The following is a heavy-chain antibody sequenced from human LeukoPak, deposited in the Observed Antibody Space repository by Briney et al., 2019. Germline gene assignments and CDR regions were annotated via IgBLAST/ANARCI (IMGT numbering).Heavy chain of an antibody. V-gene: IGHV4-59*01. D-gene: IGHD6-19*01. J-gene: IGHJ4*02. CDR1: GGSISSYY. CDR3: ARSRKVAGPFDY. CDR2: IYYSGSN. Sequence: SETLSLTCTVSGGSISSYYWSWIRQPPGKGLEWIGYIYYSGSNNYNPSLTSRVTISVDTSNNQFSLKLSSVTAADTAVYYCARSRKVAGPFDYWGQGTLVTVSS.